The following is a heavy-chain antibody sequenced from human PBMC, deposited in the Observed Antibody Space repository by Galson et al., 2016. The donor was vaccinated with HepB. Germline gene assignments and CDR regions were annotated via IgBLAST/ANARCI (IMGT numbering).Heavy chain of an antibody. CDR1: GVTVSNNY. V-gene: IGHV3-66*01. D-gene: IGHD3/OR15-3a*01. CDR2: IYSGGGT. CDR3: ARDTWTWN. J-gene: IGHJ4*02. Sequence: SLRLSCAASGVTVSNNYMSWVRQAPGRGLEWVSVIYSGGGTYYADSVKGRFTISRDNSKNTLYLQMNSLRAEDTAGYYCARDTWTWNGGQGTLVTVSS.